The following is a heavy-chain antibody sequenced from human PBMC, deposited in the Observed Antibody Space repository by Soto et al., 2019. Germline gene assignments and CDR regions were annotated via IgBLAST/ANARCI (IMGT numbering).Heavy chain of an antibody. V-gene: IGHV3-7*01. J-gene: IGHJ6*02. Sequence: GGSLRLSCAASGFTFSSYWMSWVRRAPGKGLEWVANIKQDGSEKYYVDSVKGRFTISRDNAKNSLYLQMNSLRAEDTAVYYCASEGNSYARYYYGMDVWGQGTTVTVSS. D-gene: IGHD5-18*01. CDR2: IKQDGSEK. CDR1: GFTFSSYW. CDR3: ASEGNSYARYYYGMDV.